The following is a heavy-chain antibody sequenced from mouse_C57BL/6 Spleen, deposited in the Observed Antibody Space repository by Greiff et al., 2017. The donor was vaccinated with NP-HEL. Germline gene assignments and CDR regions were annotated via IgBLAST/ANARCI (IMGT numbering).Heavy chain of an antibody. V-gene: IGHV2-2*01. J-gene: IGHJ1*03. CDR1: GFSLTSYG. D-gene: IGHD1-1*01. CDR2: IWSGGST. Sequence: VKLQESGPGLVQPSQSLSITCTVSGFSLTSYGVHWVRQSPGKGLEWLGVIWSGGSTDYNAAFISRLSISKDNSKSQVFFKMNSLQADDTAIYYCARNTLLITTVVATRTDWYFDVWGTGTTVTVSS. CDR3: ARNTLLITTVVATRTDWYFDV.